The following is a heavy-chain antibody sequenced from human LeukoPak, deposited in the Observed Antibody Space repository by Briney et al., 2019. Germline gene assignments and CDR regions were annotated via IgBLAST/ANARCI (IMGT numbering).Heavy chain of an antibody. D-gene: IGHD5-18*01. J-gene: IGHJ5*02. CDR3: ARGRYSYGYNWFDP. CDR1: GGSFSGYY. CDR2: INHSGST. V-gene: IGHV4-34*01. Sequence: SETLSLTCAVYGGSFSGYYWSWIRQPPGKGLEWIGEINHSGSTNYNPSLKSRVTISVDTSKSQFSLKLSSVTAADTAVYYCARGRYSYGYNWFDPWGQGTLVTVSS.